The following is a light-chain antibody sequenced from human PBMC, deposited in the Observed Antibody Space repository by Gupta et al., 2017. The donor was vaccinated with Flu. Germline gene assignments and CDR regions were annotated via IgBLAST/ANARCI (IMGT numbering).Light chain of an antibody. CDR2: DAS. CDR3: QQYYFLPPT. CDR1: QDIMTY. J-gene: IGKJ2*01. V-gene: IGKV1-33*01. Sequence: TQVTQSPASLSCGLGDRVSITSQASQDIMTYLNWYQQKPGKAPKLLIYDASILEKGVPSRFSGSGSGRRFTLTINGLQPDDVATYFCQQYYFLPPTFGQGTKLAIK.